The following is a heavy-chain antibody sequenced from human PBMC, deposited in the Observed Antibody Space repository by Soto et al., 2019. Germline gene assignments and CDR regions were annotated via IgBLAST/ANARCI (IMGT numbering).Heavy chain of an antibody. J-gene: IGHJ5*02. CDR3: AREDRCSGGSCYSFNWFDP. CDR2: ISAYNGNT. V-gene: IGHV1-18*01. D-gene: IGHD2-15*01. Sequence: ASVKVSCKASGYTFTSYGISWVRQAPGQGLEWMGWISAYNGNTNYAQKLQGRVTMTTDTSTSTAYMELRSLRSDDTAVYYCAREDRCSGGSCYSFNWFDPWGQETLVTVSS. CDR1: GYTFTSYG.